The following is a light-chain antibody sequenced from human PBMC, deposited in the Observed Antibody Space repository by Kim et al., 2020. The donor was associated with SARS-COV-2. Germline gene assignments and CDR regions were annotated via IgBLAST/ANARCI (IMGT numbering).Light chain of an antibody. CDR3: QVWHSGSDHVV. Sequence: AAGKPASVSSGGGNNQTKGVQWYRQKPGQAPVLVISFDSDRPSGIPERFCGSDSGSTATLTVSRVEAADEADYYCQVWHSGSDHVVFGGGTKLTVL. CDR2: FDS. J-gene: IGLJ2*01. V-gene: IGLV3-21*01. CDR1: NNQTKG.